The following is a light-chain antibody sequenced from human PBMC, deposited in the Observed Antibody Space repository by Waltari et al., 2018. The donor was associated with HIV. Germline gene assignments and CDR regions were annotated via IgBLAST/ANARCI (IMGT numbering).Light chain of an antibody. CDR2: MNE. V-gene: IGLV1-47*01. CDR1: TSNIGSNY. Sequence: QSVVTQPPSASGTLGQRVTISCSGGTSNIGSNYVYWYQHLPGTSPKLLIYMNEQRPAVVPDRISGSKAGTSASLASSGLRSEDEADYYCASWDDSLGGYWIFGGGTNLTVL. CDR3: ASWDDSLGGYWI. J-gene: IGLJ2*01.